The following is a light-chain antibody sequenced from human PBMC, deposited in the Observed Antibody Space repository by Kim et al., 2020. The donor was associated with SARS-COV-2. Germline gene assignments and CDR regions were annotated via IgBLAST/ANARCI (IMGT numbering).Light chain of an antibody. CDR2: NRN. V-gene: IGLV3-19*01. CDR1: SLRSYF. CDR3: NSRDSNGHDGL. Sequence: SSELTQDPAVSVALGQTVRLTCQGDSLRSYFASWYQQKPGQAPVLVMYNRNNRPSGIPDRFSGSRSGNTASLTITGAQAEDEADYYCNSRDSNGHDGLFG. J-gene: IGLJ7*01.